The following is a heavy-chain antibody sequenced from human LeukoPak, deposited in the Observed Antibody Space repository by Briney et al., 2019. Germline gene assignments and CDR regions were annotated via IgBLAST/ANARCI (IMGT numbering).Heavy chain of an antibody. CDR1: GYTFTGYY. J-gene: IGHJ3*02. V-gene: IGHV1-2*02. Sequence: ASVKVSCKASGYTFTGYYMHWVRQAPGQGLEWMGWINPNSGGTNYAQKFQGRVTMTRDTSISTAYMELSRLRSDDTAVYHCARPGYSSGWYSDAFDIWGQGTMVTVSS. CDR2: INPNSGGT. CDR3: ARPGYSSGWYSDAFDI. D-gene: IGHD6-19*01.